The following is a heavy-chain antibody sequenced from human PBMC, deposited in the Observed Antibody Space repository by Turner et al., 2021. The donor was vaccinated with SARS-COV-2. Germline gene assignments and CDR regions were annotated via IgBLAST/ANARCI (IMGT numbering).Heavy chain of an antibody. Sequence: EVQLVESGGGLVKPGGSLRLSCAASGFTFSSYSMNWVRQAPGKGLECVSSIISSSSYIYDADSVKGRFTISRDNAKNSLYLQMNSLRAEDTAVYYCARDHRPVVVPAAKRAGSYYYGMDVWGQGTTVTVSS. CDR2: IISSSSYI. V-gene: IGHV3-21*01. D-gene: IGHD2-2*01. J-gene: IGHJ6*02. CDR1: GFTFSSYS. CDR3: ARDHRPVVVPAAKRAGSYYYGMDV.